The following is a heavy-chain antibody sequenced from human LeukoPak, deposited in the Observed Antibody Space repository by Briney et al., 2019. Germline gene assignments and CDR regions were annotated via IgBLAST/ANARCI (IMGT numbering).Heavy chain of an antibody. J-gene: IGHJ4*02. CDR1: GFTFSSYG. Sequence: PGGSLRLSCAASGFTFSSYGMHWVRQAPGKGLEWVAFIRYDGSNKYYADSVKGRFTISRDNSKNTLYLQMNSLRAEDTAVYYCARALRPIQYYFDYWGQGILVTVSS. CDR3: ARALRPIQYYFDY. CDR2: IRYDGSNK. V-gene: IGHV3-30*02.